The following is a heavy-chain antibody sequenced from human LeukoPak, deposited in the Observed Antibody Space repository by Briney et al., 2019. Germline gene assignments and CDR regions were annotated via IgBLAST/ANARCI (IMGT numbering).Heavy chain of an antibody. CDR1: GYTFNGYY. D-gene: IGHD6-13*01. J-gene: IGHJ4*02. CDR2: INPNSGGT. V-gene: IGHV1-2*02. Sequence: ASVKVSCKASGYTFNGYYMHWVRQAPGQGLEWMGWINPNSGGTNYAQKFQGRVTMTRDTSISTAYMELSRLRSDDTAVYYCAREGQRLVSGPHDYWGQGTPVTVSS. CDR3: AREGQRLVSGPHDY.